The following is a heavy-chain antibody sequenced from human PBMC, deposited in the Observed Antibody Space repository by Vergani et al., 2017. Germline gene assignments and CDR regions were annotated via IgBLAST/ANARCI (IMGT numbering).Heavy chain of an antibody. CDR1: GGSISSSSYY. J-gene: IGHJ4*02. CDR2: IYYSRST. CDR3: AGSGDPGPPYYFDY. D-gene: IGHD3-10*01. V-gene: IGHV4-39*01. Sequence: QLQLQESGPGLVKPSETLSLPCTVSGGSISSSSYYWGWIRQPPGKGLGWIGGIYYSRSTYYNPSLKGRVTISVDTSKNQFSLKLSSVNAADTAVYYCAGSGDPGPPYYFDYWGQGTLVTVSS.